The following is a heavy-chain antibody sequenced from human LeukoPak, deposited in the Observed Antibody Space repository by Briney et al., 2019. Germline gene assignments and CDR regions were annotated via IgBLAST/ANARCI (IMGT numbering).Heavy chain of an antibody. V-gene: IGHV3-30*02. CDR1: GFTFSHHG. D-gene: IGHD3-22*01. J-gene: IGHJ4*02. Sequence: GGSLRLSCAASGFTFSHHGVHWVRQAPGKGLEWVAFILYDGSKKYYVDSVKGRFTISRDNPKNALSLQMNSLRAEDTAMYYCARAVDKGTGYYMDFWGQGTLVTVSS. CDR2: ILYDGSKK. CDR3: ARAVDKGTGYYMDF.